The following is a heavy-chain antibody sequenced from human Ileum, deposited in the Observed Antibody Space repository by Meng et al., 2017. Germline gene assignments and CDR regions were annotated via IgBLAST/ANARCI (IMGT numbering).Heavy chain of an antibody. CDR3: AIRPSVTGAPFDY. Sequence: GESLKISCKGSGYSFTSYWIGWVRQMPGKGLEWIALINPVNSDTRYSPSFQGQVTISVDKSINTAHLQLTTLKASDTAMYYCAIRPSVTGAPFDYWGQGTLVTVSS. CDR2: INPVNSDT. J-gene: IGHJ4*02. CDR1: GYSFTSYW. V-gene: IGHV5-51*01. D-gene: IGHD1-26*01.